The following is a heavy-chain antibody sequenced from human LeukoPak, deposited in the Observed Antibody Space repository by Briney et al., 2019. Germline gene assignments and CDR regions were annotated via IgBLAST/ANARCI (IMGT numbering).Heavy chain of an antibody. J-gene: IGHJ6*02. CDR3: ASEQGGCSSTSCYKPVYYYGMDV. D-gene: IGHD2-2*02. Sequence: EASVKVSCKASGYTFTSYGISWVRQAPGQGLEWMGWISAYNGNTNYAQKLQGRVTMTTDTSTSTAYMELRSLRSDDTAVYYCASEQGGCSSTSCYKPVYYYGMDVWGQGTTVTVSS. CDR2: ISAYNGNT. CDR1: GYTFTSYG. V-gene: IGHV1-18*01.